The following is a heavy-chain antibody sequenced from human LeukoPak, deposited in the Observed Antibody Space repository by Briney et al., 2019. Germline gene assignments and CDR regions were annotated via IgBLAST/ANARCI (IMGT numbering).Heavy chain of an antibody. D-gene: IGHD2-21*02. CDR1: GFTFSSYS. CDR2: VSCSSSYV. CDR3: ARDPYCGGDCYPDAFDI. J-gene: IGHJ3*02. Sequence: GGSLRLSCAASGFTFSSYSMNWVRQAPGKGLEWVSSVSCSSSYVYYAASVTGRFTISRDQAKNSLYLQMNSLRAEDTAVYYCARDPYCGGDCYPDAFDIWGQGTMVTVSS. V-gene: IGHV3-21*01.